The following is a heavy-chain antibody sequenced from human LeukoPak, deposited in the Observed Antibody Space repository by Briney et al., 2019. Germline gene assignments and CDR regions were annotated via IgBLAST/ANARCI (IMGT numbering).Heavy chain of an antibody. V-gene: IGHV3-23*01. CDR1: GFTFSSYA. J-gene: IGHJ5*02. CDR3: ARDQEYSSSSGGWNWFDP. CDR2: ISASGGST. Sequence: GGSLRLSCAASGFTFSSYAMSWVRQAPGKGLEWVSAISASGGSTYSADSVKGRFTISRDNAKNSLYLQMNSLRAEDTAVYYCARDQEYSSSSGGWNWFDPWGQGTLVTVSS. D-gene: IGHD6-6*01.